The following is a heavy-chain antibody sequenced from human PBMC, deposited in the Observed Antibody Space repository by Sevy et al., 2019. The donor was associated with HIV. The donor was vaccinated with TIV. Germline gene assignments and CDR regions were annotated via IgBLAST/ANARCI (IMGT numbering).Heavy chain of an antibody. CDR2: IDSDGSA. J-gene: IGHJ6*02. D-gene: IGHD3-22*01. CDR3: ARDRYYDASGYYYYYYGMDV. V-gene: IGHV3-66*01. CDR1: GFTVSDNY. Sequence: GGSLRLSCAASGFTVSDNYMAWVRLAPGKGLEWVSLIDSDGSAYYADSVKGRFTISRDNVKKTLYLQINALRAEDTGLYFCARDRYYDASGYYYYYYGMDVWGQGTTVTVSS.